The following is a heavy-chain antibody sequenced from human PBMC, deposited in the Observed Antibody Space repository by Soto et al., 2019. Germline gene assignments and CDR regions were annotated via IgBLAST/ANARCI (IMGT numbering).Heavy chain of an antibody. D-gene: IGHD3-3*01. J-gene: IGHJ6*02. Sequence: QVQLVQSGAEVKKPGASVKVSCKASGYTFTTYDVNWVRQTPGQGLEWLGWMNPNSGNTGSVQKFQGRVTMTRNTSISTAYIQLSSLRSEDTAVYYCARGLFWNQVGGFYYYGMDVWGQGTTVTVSS. CDR2: MNPNSGNT. CDR1: GYTFTTYD. V-gene: IGHV1-8*01. CDR3: ARGLFWNQVGGFYYYGMDV.